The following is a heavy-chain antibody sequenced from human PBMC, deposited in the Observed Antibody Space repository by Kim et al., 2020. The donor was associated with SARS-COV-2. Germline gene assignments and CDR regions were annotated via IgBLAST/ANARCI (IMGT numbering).Heavy chain of an antibody. CDR2: INHSGST. Sequence: SETLSLTCAVYGGSFSGYYWSWIRQPPGKGLEWIGEINHSGSTNYNPSLKSRVTISVDTSKNQFSLKLSSVTAADTAVYYCARGYPHITMIVVSHGWFDPWGQGTLVTVSS. V-gene: IGHV4-34*01. CDR1: GGSFSGYY. J-gene: IGHJ5*02. CDR3: ARGYPHITMIVVSHGWFDP. D-gene: IGHD3-22*01.